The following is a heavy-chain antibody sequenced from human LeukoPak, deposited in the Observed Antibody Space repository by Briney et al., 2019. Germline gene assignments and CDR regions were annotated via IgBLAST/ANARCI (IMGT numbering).Heavy chain of an antibody. J-gene: IGHJ4*02. D-gene: IGHD1-26*01. CDR1: GGSISSYF. Sequence: SETLSLTCTVSGGSISSYFWSWIRQPAGKGLEWIGRIYISGSTNYIPSLKSRVTMSVDTSKRQFYLKLSSVTAADTAVYFCARGERSYYDYWGQGTLVTVSS. CDR2: IYISGST. CDR3: ARGERSYYDY. V-gene: IGHV4-4*07.